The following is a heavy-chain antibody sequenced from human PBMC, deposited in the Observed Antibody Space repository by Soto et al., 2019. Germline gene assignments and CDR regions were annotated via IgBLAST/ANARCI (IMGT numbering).Heavy chain of an antibody. D-gene: IGHD2-15*01. J-gene: IGHJ3*02. CDR2: ISSSSSYT. V-gene: IGHV3-11*06. Sequence: PGGSLRLSCAASGFTFSDYYMSCIRQAPGKGLEWVSYISSSSSYTNYADSVKGRFTISRENAKNSLYLQMNSLRAGDTAVYYCARGPTEYCSGGSCYRDGAFDIWGQGTMVTVSS. CDR1: GFTFSDYY. CDR3: ARGPTEYCSGGSCYRDGAFDI.